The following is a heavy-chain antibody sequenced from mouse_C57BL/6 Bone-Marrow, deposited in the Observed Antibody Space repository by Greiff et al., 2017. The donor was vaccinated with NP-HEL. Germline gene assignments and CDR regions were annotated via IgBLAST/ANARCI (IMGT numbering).Heavy chain of an antibody. CDR3: ARRGFDY. Sequence: EVKLVESGGDLVKPGGSLKLSCAASGFTFSSYGMSWVRQTPDKRLEWVATISSGGSYTYYPDSVKGRFTISRDNAKNTLYLQMSSLKSEDTAVYYCARRGFDYWGQGTTLTVSS. V-gene: IGHV5-6*02. J-gene: IGHJ2*01. CDR1: GFTFSSYG. CDR2: ISSGGSYT.